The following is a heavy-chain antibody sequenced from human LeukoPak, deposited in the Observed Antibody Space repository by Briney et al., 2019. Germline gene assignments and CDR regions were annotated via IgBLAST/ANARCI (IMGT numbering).Heavy chain of an antibody. J-gene: IGHJ4*02. CDR3: ARDDVTSSAGFDY. D-gene: IGHD6-25*01. V-gene: IGHV1-2*04. CDR2: INPNSGGT. CDR1: GYTFTGYY. Sequence: ASVKVSCKASGYTFTGYYMHWVRQAPGQGLEWVGWINPNSGGTNYAQKFQGWVTMTRDTSISTAYMELSRLRSDDTAVYYCARDDVTSSAGFDYWGQGTLVTVSS.